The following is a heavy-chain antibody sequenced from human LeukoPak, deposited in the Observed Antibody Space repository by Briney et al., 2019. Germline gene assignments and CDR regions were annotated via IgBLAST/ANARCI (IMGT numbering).Heavy chain of an antibody. Sequence: GGSLRISCAASGFNFSPCAMTWVRQAPGKGLEWVSTITAGTTHIYYAASVKGRFTTSRDDAKTSLYLQLSSLRTEDTAVYYCARDGSGWSRDYWGQGTLVTVSS. CDR2: ITAGTTHI. J-gene: IGHJ4*02. CDR3: ARDGSGWSRDY. D-gene: IGHD6-13*01. CDR1: GFNFSPCA. V-gene: IGHV3-21*01.